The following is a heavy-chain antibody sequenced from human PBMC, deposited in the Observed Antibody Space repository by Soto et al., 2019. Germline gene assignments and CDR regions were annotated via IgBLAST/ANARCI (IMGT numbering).Heavy chain of an antibody. CDR3: ARLRDSDGMDV. CDR2: IIPILGIA. Sequence: QVQLVQSGAEVKKPGSSVTVSCKASGGTFSSYTISWVRQAPGQGLEWMGRIIPILGIANYAQKFQGRVTITADKSTSPAYMELSSLRSEDTAVYYCARLRDSDGMDVWGQGTTVTVSS. D-gene: IGHD1-26*01. CDR1: GGTFSSYT. V-gene: IGHV1-69*02. J-gene: IGHJ6*02.